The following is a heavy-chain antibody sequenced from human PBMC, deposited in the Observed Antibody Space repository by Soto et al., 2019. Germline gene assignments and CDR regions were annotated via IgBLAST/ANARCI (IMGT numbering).Heavy chain of an antibody. Sequence: SWSLCLTCTVSGGSISSSSYYWGWTRQPPGKGLEWIGSIYYSGSTNYTPSLKSRVTISVDTSKNQFSLKLSSVTAANPAVYYCARDWGGPAQPYSYMDVWGKGTTVTVSS. CDR3: ARDWGGPAQPYSYMDV. V-gene: IGHV4-39*07. J-gene: IGHJ6*03. CDR1: GGSISSSSYY. D-gene: IGHD3-10*01. CDR2: IYYSGST.